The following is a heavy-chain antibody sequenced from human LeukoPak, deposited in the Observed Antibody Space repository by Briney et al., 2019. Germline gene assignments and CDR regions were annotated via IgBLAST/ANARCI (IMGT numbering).Heavy chain of an antibody. Sequence: SETLSLTCAVSGVSISGCEWWMWLRQPPGQGLEWIGEIHRDGRTRYNPSLKSRVTMSIDYSKNQFSLKVSSVTAADTAIYYFGNTAIYFNTLGSSGPGSLVTVSS. J-gene: IGHJ4*02. CDR1: GVSISGCEW. CDR3: GNTAIYFNTLGS. D-gene: IGHD2/OR15-2a*01. V-gene: IGHV4-4*02. CDR2: IHRDGRT.